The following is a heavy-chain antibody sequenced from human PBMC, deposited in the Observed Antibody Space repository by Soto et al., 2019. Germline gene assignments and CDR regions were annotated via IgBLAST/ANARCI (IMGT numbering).Heavy chain of an antibody. CDR3: ARSSFDYDFWSLGP. D-gene: IGHD3-3*01. Sequence: ETLSLTCTVSGGSISSSSYYWGWIRQPPGKGLEWIGSIYYSGSTYYNPSLKSRVTISVDTSKNQFSLKLSSVTAADTAVYYCARSSFDYDFWSLGPWGQGTLVTVSS. V-gene: IGHV4-39*01. CDR2: IYYSGST. CDR1: GGSISSSSYY. J-gene: IGHJ5*02.